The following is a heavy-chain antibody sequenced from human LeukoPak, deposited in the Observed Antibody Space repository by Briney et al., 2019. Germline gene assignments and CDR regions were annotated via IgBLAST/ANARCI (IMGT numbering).Heavy chain of an antibody. J-gene: IGHJ5*02. Sequence: PGGSLRLSCTASGFTFSSYWMSWARQAPGKGLEWVANIKQDGSEKHYVDSVKGRFTISRGNAKNSLYLQMNSLRAGDTAVYYCASYIAAAGTWSRWFDPWGQGTLVTVSS. CDR1: GFTFSSYW. CDR3: ASYIAAAGTWSRWFDP. V-gene: IGHV3-7*01. D-gene: IGHD6-13*01. CDR2: IKQDGSEK.